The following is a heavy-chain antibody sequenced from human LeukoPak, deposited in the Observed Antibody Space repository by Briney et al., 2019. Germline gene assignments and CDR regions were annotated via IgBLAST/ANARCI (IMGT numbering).Heavy chain of an antibody. CDR2: INHNGNVN. CDR1: GFTFSSYW. CDR3: ARGGGLDV. J-gene: IGHJ6*02. Sequence: GGSLRLSCAASGFTFSSYWMNWARQAPGKGLEWVASINHNGNVNYYVDSVKGRFTVSRDNAKNSLYLQMSNLRAEDTAVYFCARGGGLDVGGQGATVTVSS. D-gene: IGHD3-16*01. V-gene: IGHV3-7*03.